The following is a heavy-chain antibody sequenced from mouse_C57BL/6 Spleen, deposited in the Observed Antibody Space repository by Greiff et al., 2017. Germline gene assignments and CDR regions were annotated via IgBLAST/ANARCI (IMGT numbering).Heavy chain of an antibody. CDR3: TTMVTYDMDD. CDR2: IDPENGDT. CDR1: GFNIKDDY. V-gene: IGHV14-4*01. D-gene: IGHD2-2*01. J-gene: IGHJ4*01. Sequence: EVQLQQSGAELVRPGASVKLSCTASGFNIKDDYMHWVKQRPEQGLEWIGWIDPENGDTEYASKFQGKATITADTSSNTAYLQLSSLTSEDTAVYYCTTMVTYDMDDRGQGTSVTVAS.